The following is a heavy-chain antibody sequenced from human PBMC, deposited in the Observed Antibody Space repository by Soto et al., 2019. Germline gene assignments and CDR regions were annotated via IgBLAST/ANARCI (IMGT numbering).Heavy chain of an antibody. Sequence: PGGSLRLSCAASGFPFTGYAISWVRQAPGKGLEWVSAISGHGDATFYADSVKGRFTISRDNSKNTLYLHMNSLRAEDTALYYCANSRVSMVRGLIIIPNYWGQGTLVTVSS. CDR1: GFPFTGYA. D-gene: IGHD3-10*01. CDR2: ISGHGDAT. V-gene: IGHV3-23*01. J-gene: IGHJ4*02. CDR3: ANSRVSMVRGLIIIPNY.